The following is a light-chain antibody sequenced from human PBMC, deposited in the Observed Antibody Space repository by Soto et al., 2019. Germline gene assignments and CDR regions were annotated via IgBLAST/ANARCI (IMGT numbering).Light chain of an antibody. J-gene: IGLJ3*02. Sequence: QSALTQPASASGSPGQSVTISCTGTSSDVGGYNYVSWYQQHPGKVPKLMIYEVTKRPSGVPDRFSGSKSGNTASLTVSGLQAEDEADYYCRSYAGSNILVFGGGTKLTVL. CDR3: RSYAGSNILV. CDR1: SSDVGGYNY. V-gene: IGLV2-8*01. CDR2: EVT.